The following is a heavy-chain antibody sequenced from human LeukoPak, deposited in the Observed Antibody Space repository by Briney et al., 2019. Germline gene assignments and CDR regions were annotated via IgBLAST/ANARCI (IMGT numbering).Heavy chain of an antibody. D-gene: IGHD2-15*01. CDR1: GGSISSYY. Sequence: SETLSLTCTVSGGSISSYYWSWIRQPPGKGLEWTGYIYFSGSTNYNPSLKSRVTISVDTSKNQFSLKLSSVTAADTAVYYCARHLGYCSSGSCYSWFAPWGQGTLVTVSS. CDR3: ARHLGYCSSGSCYSWFAP. V-gene: IGHV4-59*08. J-gene: IGHJ5*02. CDR2: IYFSGST.